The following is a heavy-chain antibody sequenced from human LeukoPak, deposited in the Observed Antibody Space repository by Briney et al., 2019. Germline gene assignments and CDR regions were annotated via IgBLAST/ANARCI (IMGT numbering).Heavy chain of an antibody. CDR2: IKQDGSEK. CDR1: GFTFSNYC. V-gene: IGHV3-7*04. J-gene: IGHJ4*02. D-gene: IGHD5-18*01. CDR3: TRMWMQLWPLDY. Sequence: PGGSLRLSCAASGFTFSNYCMSWVRQAPGKGLEWVANIKQDGSEKYYVDSVKGRFTISRDNAKNSLYLHMNSLRAEDTAVYYCTRMWMQLWPLDYWGQGTLVTVSS.